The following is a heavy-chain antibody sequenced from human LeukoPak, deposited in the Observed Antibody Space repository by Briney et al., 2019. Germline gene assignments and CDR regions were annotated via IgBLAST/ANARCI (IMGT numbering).Heavy chain of an antibody. CDR1: GGPVSSGSYY. D-gene: IGHD3-10*01. CDR2: IYYSGST. V-gene: IGHV4-61*01. J-gene: IGHJ5*02. CDR3: ARDGRGWFDP. Sequence: PSETLSLTCTVSGGPVSSGSYYWSWIRQPPGKGLEWIGYIYYSGSTNYNPSLKSRVTISVDTSKNQFSLELSSVTAADTAVYYCARDGRGWFDPWGQGTLVTVSS.